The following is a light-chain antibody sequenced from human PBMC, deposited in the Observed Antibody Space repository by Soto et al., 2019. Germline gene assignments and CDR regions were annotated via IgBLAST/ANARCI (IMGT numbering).Light chain of an antibody. CDR3: QQYNHWRT. Sequence: EIVLTQSPGTLSLSPWERTTLSFRASQSISSKYLAWYQQKLGQAPRLLIYDASTRATGIPARFSGGGSGTEFTLTISSLQSEDFAVYYCQQYNHWRTFGQGTKVDIK. CDR1: QSISSK. V-gene: IGKV3D-15*01. J-gene: IGKJ1*01. CDR2: DAS.